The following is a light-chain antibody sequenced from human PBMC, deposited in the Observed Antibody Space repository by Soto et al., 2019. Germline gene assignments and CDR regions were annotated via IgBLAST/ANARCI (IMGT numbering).Light chain of an antibody. V-gene: IGKV3-15*01. CDR2: DAS. CDR3: QQYNNWPET. Sequence: EIVMTQSPATLSVSPGERATLSCRASQSVSSNLAWYQQKVGQAPRVLIYDASTRATGIPGRFSGSGSGTEFTLTNSSLQSEDVAVYYCQQYNNWPETFGQGTKVEIK. CDR1: QSVSSN. J-gene: IGKJ1*01.